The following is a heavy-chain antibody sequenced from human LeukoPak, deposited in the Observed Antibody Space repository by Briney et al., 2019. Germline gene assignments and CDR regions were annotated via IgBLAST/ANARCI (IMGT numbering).Heavy chain of an antibody. CDR1: GGSIGSYY. CDR2: IYYSGST. D-gene: IGHD1-14*01. Sequence: SETLSLTCTVSGGSIGSYYWSWIRQPPGKGLEWIGYIYYSGSTNHNPSLKSRVTISVDTSKNQFSLKLSSVTAADTAVYYCARGLASSTNPFDPWGQGTLVTVSS. V-gene: IGHV4-59*12. CDR3: ARGLASSTNPFDP. J-gene: IGHJ5*02.